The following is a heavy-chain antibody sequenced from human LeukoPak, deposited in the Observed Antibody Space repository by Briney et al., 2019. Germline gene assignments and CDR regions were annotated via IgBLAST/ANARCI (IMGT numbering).Heavy chain of an antibody. V-gene: IGHV3-7*03. Sequence: PGGSLRLSCAASGFTFSSYWMSWVRQAPGKGLEWVANIKQDGSEKYYVDSVEGRFTISRDNAKNSLYLQMNTLRAEDTAVYYCARDLSGCYSSVDYWGQGTLVTVSS. D-gene: IGHD1-26*01. CDR1: GFTFSSYW. CDR2: IKQDGSEK. J-gene: IGHJ4*02. CDR3: ARDLSGCYSSVDY.